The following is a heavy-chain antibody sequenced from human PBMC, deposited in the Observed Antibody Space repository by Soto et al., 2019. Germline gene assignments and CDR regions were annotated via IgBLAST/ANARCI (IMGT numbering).Heavy chain of an antibody. V-gene: IGHV4-30-2*01. J-gene: IGHJ5*02. CDR1: GGSISSGGYS. D-gene: IGHD3-3*02. CDR3: ARDRSSGGAFSRRWFDP. Sequence: SETLSLTSAVSGGSISSGGYSWSWIRQPPGKGLEWIGYIYHSGVTHYNPSLKSRVTMSVDKSKNHFSLNLRFVTAADTAVYYCARDRSSGGAFSRRWFDPWGQGTLVTVSS. CDR2: IYHSGVT.